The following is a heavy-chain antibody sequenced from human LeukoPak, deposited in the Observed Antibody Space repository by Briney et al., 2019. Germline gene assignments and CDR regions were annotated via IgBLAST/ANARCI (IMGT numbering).Heavy chain of an antibody. Sequence: GRSLRLSCAASGFTFSSYAMHWVRQAPGKGLEWVAVISYDGSNKYYADSVKGRFTISRDNSKNTLYLQMNSLRAEDTAVYYCARDPCGGSCAPDGNDYFYYAMDVWGQGTTVTVSS. D-gene: IGHD2-15*01. J-gene: IGHJ6*02. CDR1: GFTFSSYA. V-gene: IGHV3-30-3*01. CDR3: ARDPCGGSCAPDGNDYFYYAMDV. CDR2: ISYDGSNK.